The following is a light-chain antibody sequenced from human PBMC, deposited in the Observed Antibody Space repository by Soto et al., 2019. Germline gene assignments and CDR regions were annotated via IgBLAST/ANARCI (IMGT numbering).Light chain of an antibody. J-gene: IGKJ1*01. CDR1: QTISSW. V-gene: IGKV1-39*01. Sequence: DIQMTQSPSTLSGSVGDRVTITCRASQTISSWLAWYQQKPGKAPKLLIYAASSLQSGVPSRFSGSGSGTDFTLTISSLQPDDFATYYCQQSYSNYETFGQGTKVDIK. CDR3: QQSYSNYET. CDR2: AAS.